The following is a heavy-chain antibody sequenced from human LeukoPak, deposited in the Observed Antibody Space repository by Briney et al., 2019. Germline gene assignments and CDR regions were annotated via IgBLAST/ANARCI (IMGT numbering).Heavy chain of an antibody. CDR2: ISVSGGIT. D-gene: IGHD5-12*01. Sequence: GGSLRLSCAASGFTFSSSAMAWVRQAPGKGLEWVSAISVSGGITYYADSVKGRFTISRDNSKNTPYLQMNSLRAEDTAVYYCAKCGYSGCHLIDYWGQGTLVTVSS. V-gene: IGHV3-23*01. CDR1: GFTFSSSA. J-gene: IGHJ4*02. CDR3: AKCGYSGCHLIDY.